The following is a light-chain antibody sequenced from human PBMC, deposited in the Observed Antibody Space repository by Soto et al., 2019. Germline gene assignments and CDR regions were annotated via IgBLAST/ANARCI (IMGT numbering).Light chain of an antibody. Sequence: DIQMTQSPSSVSESVGDRVTITCRASQGITTWLVWYQQKPGEAPKLLVYAASTLQTGVPSRFSGSGSGTEFSLTISSLQPEDSATYFCQQANSLPFTFGPGTKVHV. V-gene: IGKV1D-12*01. CDR1: QGITTW. CDR2: AAS. J-gene: IGKJ3*01. CDR3: QQANSLPFT.